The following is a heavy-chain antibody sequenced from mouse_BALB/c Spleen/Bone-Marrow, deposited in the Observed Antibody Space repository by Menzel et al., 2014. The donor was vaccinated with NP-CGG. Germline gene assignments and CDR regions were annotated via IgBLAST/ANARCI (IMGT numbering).Heavy chain of an antibody. Sequence: QVQLQQSGVEFVKPGASVKLSCKASGYTFTSYWMHWVKQRPGQGLEWIGEIDPSDSYTKYNQNFKGKATLTVDKSSSTAYMRLSSLTSEDSAVYYCARTYYDYDWFAYWGQGTLVTVSA. D-gene: IGHD2-4*01. V-gene: IGHV1-69*02. J-gene: IGHJ3*01. CDR1: GYTFTSYW. CDR2: IDPSDSYT. CDR3: ARTYYDYDWFAY.